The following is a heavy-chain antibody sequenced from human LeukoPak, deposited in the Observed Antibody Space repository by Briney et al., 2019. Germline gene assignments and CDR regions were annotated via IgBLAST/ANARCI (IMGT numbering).Heavy chain of an antibody. V-gene: IGHV4-59*01. D-gene: IGHD2-2*01. Sequence: PSETLSLTCTVSGGSISSYYWSWIRQPPGKGLEWIGYIYYSGSTNYNPSLKSRVTISVDTSKNQFSLKLSSVTAADTAVYYCARVPYQLGYYYYYMDVWGKGTTVTVSS. J-gene: IGHJ6*03. CDR3: ARVPYQLGYYYYYMDV. CDR1: GGSISSYY. CDR2: IYYSGST.